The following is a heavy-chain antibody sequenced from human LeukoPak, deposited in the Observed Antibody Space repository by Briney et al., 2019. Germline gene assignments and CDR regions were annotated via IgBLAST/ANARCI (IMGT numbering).Heavy chain of an antibody. CDR1: GFTFSSYW. V-gene: IGHV3-7*01. J-gene: IGHJ6*03. Sequence: PGGSLRLSCAASGFTFSSYWMSWVRQAPGKGLEWVANIKQDGSEKYYVDSVKGRFTISRDNSQNTVSVQLNNLRIEETALYYCAKTSLSDPSGHYYYMDVWGKGTTVTVSS. CDR2: IKQDGSEK. CDR3: AKTSLSDPSGHYYYMDV. D-gene: IGHD3-3*01.